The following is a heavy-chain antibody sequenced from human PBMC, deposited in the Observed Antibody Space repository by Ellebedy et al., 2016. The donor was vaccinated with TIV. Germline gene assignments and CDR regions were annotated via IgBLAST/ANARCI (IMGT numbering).Heavy chain of an antibody. CDR3: ARHKRSGATSCSYYMDV. D-gene: IGHD2-2*01. Sequence: SETLSLXXAVSGGSISSSSYYWGWIRQPPGKGLECIGSIFYSGSTYYNPSLKSRVTISVDTSKNQFSLKLSSVTAADTAVYYCARHKRSGATSCSYYMDVWGKGTTVTVSS. CDR2: IFYSGST. J-gene: IGHJ6*03. CDR1: GGSISSSSYY. V-gene: IGHV4-39*01.